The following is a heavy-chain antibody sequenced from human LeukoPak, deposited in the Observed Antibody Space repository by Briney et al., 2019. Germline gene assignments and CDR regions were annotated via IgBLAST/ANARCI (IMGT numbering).Heavy chain of an antibody. Sequence: GGSLRLSCAASGFTVSSNYMSWVRQAPGKGLVWVSVIYSGNSTYYADSVEGRFTISRDDSKNTLYLQMNSLRAEDTAVYYCVKDLGRYRNNCFDYWGQGTLVTVSS. CDR3: VKDLGRYRNNCFDY. V-gene: IGHV3-53*01. CDR2: IYSGNST. J-gene: IGHJ4*02. D-gene: IGHD1-26*01. CDR1: GFTVSSNY.